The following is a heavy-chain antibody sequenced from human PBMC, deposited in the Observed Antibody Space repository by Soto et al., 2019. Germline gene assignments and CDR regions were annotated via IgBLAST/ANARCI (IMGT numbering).Heavy chain of an antibody. CDR1: GGSFSGYY. D-gene: IGHD6-19*01. CDR2: INHSGST. V-gene: IGHV4-34*01. Sequence: QVQLQQWGAGLLKPSETLSLTCAVYGGSFSGYYWSWIRQPPGKGLEWIGEINHSGSTNYNPSLKSRVTIAVDTSKNQFSLKLSSVTAADTAVYYCARTTRGWYRYYFDYWGQGTLVTVSS. J-gene: IGHJ4*02. CDR3: ARTTRGWYRYYFDY.